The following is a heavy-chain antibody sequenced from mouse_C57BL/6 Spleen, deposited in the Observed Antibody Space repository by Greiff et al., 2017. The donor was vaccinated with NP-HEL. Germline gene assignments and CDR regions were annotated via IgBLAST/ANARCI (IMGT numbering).Heavy chain of an antibody. D-gene: IGHD2-1*01. CDR3: ARCGNYVRYFDY. V-gene: IGHV1-64*01. Sequence: VQLQQPGAELVKPGASVKLSCKASGYTFTSYWMHWVKQRPGQGLEWIGMIHPNSGSTNYNEKFKSKATLTVDKSSSTAYMQLSSLTSEDSAVYYCARCGNYVRYFDYWGQGTTLTVSS. CDR1: GYTFTSYW. CDR2: IHPNSGST. J-gene: IGHJ2*01.